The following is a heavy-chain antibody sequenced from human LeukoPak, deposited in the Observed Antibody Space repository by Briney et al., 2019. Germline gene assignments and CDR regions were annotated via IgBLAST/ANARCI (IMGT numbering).Heavy chain of an antibody. Sequence: SETLSLTCAVYGGSFSGYYWSWIRQPPGKGLGWIGEINHSGSTNYNPSLKSRVTISVDTSKNQFSLKLSSVTAADTAVYYCARGPPGHYYGSGRSLGYWGQGTLDTVSS. D-gene: IGHD3-10*01. V-gene: IGHV4-34*01. J-gene: IGHJ4*02. CDR3: ARGPPGHYYGSGRSLGY. CDR2: INHSGST. CDR1: GGSFSGYY.